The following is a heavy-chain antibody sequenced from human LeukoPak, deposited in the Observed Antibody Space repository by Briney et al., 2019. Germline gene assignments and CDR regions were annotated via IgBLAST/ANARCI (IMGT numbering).Heavy chain of an antibody. D-gene: IGHD3-22*01. CDR2: IYHTGST. Sequence: PSETLSLTCTVSGHSMINSYYWGWIRQPPGKGLEWIGSIYHTGSTYYNPSLKSRVSISVDTSNNQFSLKLNSVTAADTAVYYCARAVDSSGFSSFQHWGQGTLVTVSS. CDR1: GHSMINSYY. CDR3: ARAVDSSGFSSFQH. J-gene: IGHJ1*01. V-gene: IGHV4-38-2*02.